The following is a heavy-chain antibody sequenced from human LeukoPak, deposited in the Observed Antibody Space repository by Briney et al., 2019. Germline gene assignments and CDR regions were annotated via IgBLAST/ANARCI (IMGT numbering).Heavy chain of an antibody. Sequence: PGASVKVSCKASGYTFTSYYMHWVRQAPGQGLEWMGIINPSGGSTSYAQKFQGRVTMTRDMSTSTVYMELSSLRSEDTAVYYCARLEYYDILTGYRGGDYWGQGTLVTVSS. V-gene: IGHV1-46*01. J-gene: IGHJ4*02. CDR1: GYTFTSYY. CDR2: INPSGGST. D-gene: IGHD3-9*01. CDR3: ARLEYYDILTGYRGGDY.